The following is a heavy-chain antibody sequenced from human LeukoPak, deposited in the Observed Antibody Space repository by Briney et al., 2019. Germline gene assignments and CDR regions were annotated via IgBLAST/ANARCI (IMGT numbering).Heavy chain of an antibody. J-gene: IGHJ6*04. V-gene: IGHV4-34*01. CDR2: INHSGST. D-gene: IGHD2-15*01. Sequence: SETLSLTCAVYGGSFSGYYWSWIRQPPGKGLEWIGEINHSGSTNYNPSLKSRVTISVDPSKNQFSLKLSSVTAADTAVYYCARDIVVVVAATLYYYYGMDVWGKGTTVTVSS. CDR1: GGSFSGYY. CDR3: ARDIVVVVAATLYYYYGMDV.